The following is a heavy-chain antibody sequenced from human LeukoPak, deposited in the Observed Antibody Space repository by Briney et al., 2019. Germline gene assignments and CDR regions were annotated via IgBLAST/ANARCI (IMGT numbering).Heavy chain of an antibody. V-gene: IGHV4-59*01. J-gene: IGHJ6*02. Sequence: SETLSLTCTVSGGSISSYYWSWVRQPPGKGLEWIGYIYYSGSTNYNPSLTSRVTISVDTSKNQFSLKLSSVTAADTAVYYCARSDSSGYYGNPMDVWGQGTTVTVSS. CDR2: IYYSGST. D-gene: IGHD3-22*01. CDR3: ARSDSSGYYGNPMDV. CDR1: GGSISSYY.